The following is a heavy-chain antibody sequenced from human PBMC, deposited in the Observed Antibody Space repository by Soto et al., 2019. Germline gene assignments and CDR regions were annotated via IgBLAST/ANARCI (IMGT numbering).Heavy chain of an antibody. CDR3: AKDRVAARPGNWFDP. J-gene: IGHJ5*02. V-gene: IGHV3-30*18. D-gene: IGHD6-6*01. CDR2: ISYDGSNK. CDR1: GFTFSSYG. Sequence: QVQLVESGGGVVQPGRSLRLSCAASGFTFSSYGMHGVRQAPGKGLEWGPVISYDGSNKYYADSVKGRFTISRDNSKNTLYLQMNSLRAEDTAVYYCAKDRVAARPGNWFDPWGQGTLVTVSS.